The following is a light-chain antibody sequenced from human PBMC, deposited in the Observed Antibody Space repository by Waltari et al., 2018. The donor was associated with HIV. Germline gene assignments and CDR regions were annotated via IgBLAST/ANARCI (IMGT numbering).Light chain of an antibody. CDR1: QSRGNW. Sequence: DMQMTQSPSTLSASVGDRVTIICRASQSRGNWVAWYQQKPGKAPKLLIYKASTLVSGVPSRFSGSGSGTEFTLTISSLQPDDFATYFCQQYNTYSWTFGQGTKVEIK. CDR3: QQYNTYSWT. CDR2: KAS. J-gene: IGKJ1*01. V-gene: IGKV1-5*03.